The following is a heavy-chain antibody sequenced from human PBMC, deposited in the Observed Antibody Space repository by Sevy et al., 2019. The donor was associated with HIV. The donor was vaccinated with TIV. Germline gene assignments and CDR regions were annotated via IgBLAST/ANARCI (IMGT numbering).Heavy chain of an antibody. CDR3: ARVIYYGSGSSYYYYYYMDV. J-gene: IGHJ6*03. CDR2: IYYSGST. D-gene: IGHD3-10*01. CDR1: GGSISSYY. Sequence: SETLSLTCTVSGGSISSYYWSWIRQPPGKGLEWIGYIYYSGSTNYNPSLKSRVTISVDTSKNQFSLKLSSVTAAETAVYYCARVIYYGSGSSYYYYYYMDVWGKGTTVTVSS. V-gene: IGHV4-59*01.